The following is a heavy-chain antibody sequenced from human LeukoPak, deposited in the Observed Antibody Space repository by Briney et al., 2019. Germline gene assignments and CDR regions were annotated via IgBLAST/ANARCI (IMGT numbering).Heavy chain of an antibody. Sequence: KPSETLSLTCAVYGGSFSGYYWSWIRQPPGKGLEWIGEINHSGSTNYNPSLKSRVTISVDTSKNQFSLKLSSVTAADTAVYYCARSPLYYDFWSGPSGGNWFDPWGQGTLVTVSS. V-gene: IGHV4-34*01. J-gene: IGHJ5*02. D-gene: IGHD3-3*01. CDR2: INHSGST. CDR1: GGSFSGYY. CDR3: ARSPLYYDFWSGPSGGNWFDP.